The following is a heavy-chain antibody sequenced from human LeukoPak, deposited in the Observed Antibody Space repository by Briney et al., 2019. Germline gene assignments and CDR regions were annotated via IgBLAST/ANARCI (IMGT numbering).Heavy chain of an antibody. D-gene: IGHD2-2*01. CDR2: ISSSSDYT. V-gene: IGHV3-11*03. CDR3: AGPSCLRGGYCSTNP. Sequence: KPGGSLRPSCAASGFTFSDYYMSWIREAPGKVLEWISYISSSSDYTNYADSVKGRFTIYRDNHKNSLYLQIHTLRAEDTPVYYCAGPSCLRGGYCSTNPWRQATMVSVRS. CDR1: GFTFSDYY. J-gene: IGHJ5*02.